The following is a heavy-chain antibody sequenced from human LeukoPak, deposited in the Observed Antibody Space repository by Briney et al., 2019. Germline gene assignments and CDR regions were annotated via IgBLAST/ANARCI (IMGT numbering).Heavy chain of an antibody. D-gene: IGHD3-3*01. V-gene: IGHV5-51*01. CDR1: GYSFTRYW. CDR2: IYTGDSDT. J-gene: IGHJ6*02. Sequence: GESLQISCMGSGYSFTRYWIGGGRQMPGKGVEWVGIIYTGDSDTRNSPSLQGSVTLSAGQSISTADLQWSSLKASDTAMYYCARDPPYCEFWSGCCRPHYYGMDVWGQGTTVTVSS. CDR3: ARDPPYCEFWSGCCRPHYYGMDV.